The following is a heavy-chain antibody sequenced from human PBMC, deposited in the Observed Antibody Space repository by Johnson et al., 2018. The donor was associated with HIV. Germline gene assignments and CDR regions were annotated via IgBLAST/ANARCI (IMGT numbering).Heavy chain of an antibody. CDR2: ISDDGSNK. J-gene: IGHJ3*02. Sequence: QVQLVESGGGVVQPGRSLRLSCAASGFTFSSYAMHWVRQAPGKGLDWVAVISDDGSNKYYADSVKGRFTISRDNSKNTLSLQMNSLRAEDTAVYYCAKAFEYSSSSMAFDIWGQGTMVTVSS. D-gene: IGHD6-6*01. V-gene: IGHV3-30*04. CDR1: GFTFSSYA. CDR3: AKAFEYSSSSMAFDI.